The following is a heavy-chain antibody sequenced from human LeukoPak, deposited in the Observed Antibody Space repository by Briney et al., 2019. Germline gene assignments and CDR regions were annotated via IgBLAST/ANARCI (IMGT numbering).Heavy chain of an antibody. CDR2: ISGSGGST. V-gene: IGHV3-23*01. J-gene: IGHJ1*01. D-gene: IGHD1-26*01. Sequence: PGGSLRLSCAASGFTFSSYAMSWVRQAPGKGLEWVSAISGSGGSTYYADSVKGRFTISRDNSKNTLYLQMNSLRAEDTAVYYCAKDLGSGSYYPSEYFQHWGQGTLVTVSS. CDR1: GFTFSSYA. CDR3: AKDLGSGSYYPSEYFQH.